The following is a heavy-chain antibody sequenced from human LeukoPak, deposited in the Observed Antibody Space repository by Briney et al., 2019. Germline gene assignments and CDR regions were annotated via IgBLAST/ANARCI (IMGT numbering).Heavy chain of an antibody. Sequence: GGSLRLSCAASGFTFSRYSMNWVRQAPGKGLEWVSSISSSSSYIYYADSVKGRFTISRDNAKNSLYLQMNSLRAEDTAVYYCARDSYSSSCIDYWGQGTLVTVSS. D-gene: IGHD6-13*01. CDR3: ARDSYSSSCIDY. CDR1: GFTFSRYS. J-gene: IGHJ4*02. CDR2: ISSSSSYI. V-gene: IGHV3-21*01.